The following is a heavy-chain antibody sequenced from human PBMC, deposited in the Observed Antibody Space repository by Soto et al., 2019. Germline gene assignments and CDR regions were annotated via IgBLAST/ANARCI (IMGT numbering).Heavy chain of an antibody. D-gene: IGHD6-19*01. CDR2: ISAYNGNT. CDR3: ARARGIAVAGTFDY. V-gene: IGHV1-18*04. J-gene: IGHJ4*02. CDR1: GYTFTSYG. Sequence: GXSGKVSCKASGYTFTSYGISWVRQAPGQGLEWMGWISAYNGNTNYAQKLQGRVTMTTDTSTSTAYMELRSLRSDDTAVYYCARARGIAVAGTFDYWGQGTLLTVSS.